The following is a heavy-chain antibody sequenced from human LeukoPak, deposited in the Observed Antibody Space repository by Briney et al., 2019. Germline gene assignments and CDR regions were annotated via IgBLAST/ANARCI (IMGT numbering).Heavy chain of an antibody. V-gene: IGHV3-48*01. CDR2: ISSGSNTI. D-gene: IGHD3-22*01. CDR3: ARAPSEIGGYYPEYFRH. J-gene: IGHJ1*01. Sequence: GGSLRLSCAASGFTFITYSMNWVRQAPGKGLEWISYISSGSNTIYYADSVKGRFTISRDNARNTLSLQMNSLRAEDTGVYYCARAPSEIGGYYPEYFRHWGQGTLVTVSS. CDR1: GFTFITYS.